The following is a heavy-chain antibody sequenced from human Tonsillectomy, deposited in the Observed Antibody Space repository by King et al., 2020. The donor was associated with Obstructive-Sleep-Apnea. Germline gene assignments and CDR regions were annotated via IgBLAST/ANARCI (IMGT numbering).Heavy chain of an antibody. Sequence: QLQESGPGLVKSSENLSLTCTVSGDSISTSVWSWIRQPPGRGLEWIGFIDQSGNARYNPSLRSRVTISRDTSKNHFSLKLTSMTTSDTALYYCAKISGGGGSNWFDPWGQGTLVTVSS. CDR1: GDSISTSV. CDR3: AKISGGGGSNWFDP. CDR2: IDQSGNA. V-gene: IGHV4-59*01. D-gene: IGHD3-16*01. J-gene: IGHJ5*02.